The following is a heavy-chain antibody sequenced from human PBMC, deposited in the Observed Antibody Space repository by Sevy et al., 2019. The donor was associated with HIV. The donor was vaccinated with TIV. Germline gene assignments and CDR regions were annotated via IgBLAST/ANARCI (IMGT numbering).Heavy chain of an antibody. D-gene: IGHD6-19*01. Sequence: ASVKVSCKVSGYTLTELSMHWVRQAPGKGLEWMGGFDPEDGETIYAQKFQGRVTMTEDTSTDTAYMELSSLRSEDTAVYYCASYMYSSGWNASGWFDPWGQGTLVTVSS. J-gene: IGHJ5*02. CDR3: ASYMYSSGWNASGWFDP. CDR1: GYTLTELS. V-gene: IGHV1-24*01. CDR2: FDPEDGET.